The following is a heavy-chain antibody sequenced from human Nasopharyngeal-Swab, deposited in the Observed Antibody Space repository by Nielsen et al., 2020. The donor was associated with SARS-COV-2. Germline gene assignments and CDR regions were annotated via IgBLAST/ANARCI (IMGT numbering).Heavy chain of an antibody. V-gene: IGHV4-30-2*01. Sequence: SETLSLTCAVSGGSISSGGYSWSWIRQPPGKGLEWIGYIYHSGSTYYNPSLKSRVTISVDRSKNQFSLKLSSATAADTAVYYCARDQRGPIVVKAFDIWGQGTMVTVSS. CDR3: ARDQRGPIVVKAFDI. D-gene: IGHD3-22*01. J-gene: IGHJ3*02. CDR2: IYHSGST. CDR1: GGSISSGGYS.